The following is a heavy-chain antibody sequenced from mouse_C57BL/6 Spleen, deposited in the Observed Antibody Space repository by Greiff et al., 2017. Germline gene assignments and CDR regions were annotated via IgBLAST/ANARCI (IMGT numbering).Heavy chain of an antibody. V-gene: IGHV2-2*01. Sequence: QVQLQQSGPGLVQPSQSLSITCTVSGFSLTSYGVHWVRQSPGKGLEWLGVIWSGGSTDYNAAFISRLSISKDNSKSQVFFKMNSLQADDTAIYYCARKDGGYYAMDYWGQGTSVTVSS. J-gene: IGHJ4*01. CDR2: IWSGGST. CDR3: ARKDGGYYAMDY. CDR1: GFSLTSYG.